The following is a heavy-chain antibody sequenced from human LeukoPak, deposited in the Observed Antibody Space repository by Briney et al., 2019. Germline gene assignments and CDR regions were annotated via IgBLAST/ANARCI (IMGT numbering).Heavy chain of an antibody. CDR1: GGSISSYY. V-gene: IGHV4-59*01. Sequence: SETLSLTCTVSGGSISSYYWSWIRQPPGKGLEWIGYIYYSGSTNYNPSLKSRVTISVDTSKNQFSLKLSSVTAADTAVYYCARGLYSSGWYPFDYWGQGTLVNVSS. CDR3: ARGLYSSGWYPFDY. CDR2: IYYSGST. J-gene: IGHJ4*02. D-gene: IGHD6-19*01.